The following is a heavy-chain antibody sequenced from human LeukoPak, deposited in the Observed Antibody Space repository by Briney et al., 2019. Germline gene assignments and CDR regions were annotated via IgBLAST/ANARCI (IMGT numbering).Heavy chain of an antibody. D-gene: IGHD2/OR15-2a*01. J-gene: IGHJ4*02. CDR3: ARDLLSLGGYYFDY. CDR2: INHSGST. CDR1: GGSFSGYY. V-gene: IGHV4-34*01. Sequence: SETLSLTCAVYGGSFSGYYWSWIRQPPGKGLEWIGEINHSGSTNYNPSLKSRVTISVDTSKNQFSLKLSSVTAADTAVYYCARDLLSLGGYYFDYWGQGTLVTVSS.